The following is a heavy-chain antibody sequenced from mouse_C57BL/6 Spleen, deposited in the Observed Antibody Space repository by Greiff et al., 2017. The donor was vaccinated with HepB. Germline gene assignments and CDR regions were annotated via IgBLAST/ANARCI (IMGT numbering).Heavy chain of an antibody. Sequence: QVQLQQSGAELVMPGASVKLSCKASGYTFTSYWMHWVKQRPGQGLEWIGEIDPSDSYTNYNQKFKGKSTLTVDKSSSTAYMQLSSLTSEDSAVSYCARSLRGYAMDYWGQGTSVTVSS. J-gene: IGHJ4*01. CDR2: IDPSDSYT. CDR3: ARSLRGYAMDY. D-gene: IGHD1-1*01. V-gene: IGHV1-69*01. CDR1: GYTFTSYW.